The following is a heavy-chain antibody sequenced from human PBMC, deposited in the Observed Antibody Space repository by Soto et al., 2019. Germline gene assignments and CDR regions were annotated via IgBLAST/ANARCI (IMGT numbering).Heavy chain of an antibody. CDR3: ARDLLLSHPTNYYFYGMDV. J-gene: IGHJ6*02. D-gene: IGHD2-15*01. V-gene: IGHV1-3*01. Sequence: DSVKVACKASGYTFPNYEMDWVCQAPGQRLEWMGWINAGNGNTKYSQKFQGRVTITRDTSANTAYMELSSLRSEDTAVYYCARDLLLSHPTNYYFYGMDVWGQGTTVTVSS. CDR1: GYTFPNYE. CDR2: INAGNGNT.